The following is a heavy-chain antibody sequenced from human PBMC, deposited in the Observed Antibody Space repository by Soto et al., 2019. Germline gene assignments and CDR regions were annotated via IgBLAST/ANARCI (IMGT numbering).Heavy chain of an antibody. CDR2: IYYNVNT. J-gene: IGHJ6*02. D-gene: IGHD6-13*01. V-gene: IGHV4-59*01. CDR3: ASSNIAAAGFYYYGMDV. CDR1: GGSISSYY. Sequence: PSETLSLTCTVSGGSISSYYWSWIRQPPGKGLEWIGYIYYNVNTNYNPSLKSRVTISLDTSKNQFSLKLSSVTAADTAVYYCASSNIAAAGFYYYGMDVWGRGTTVTVS.